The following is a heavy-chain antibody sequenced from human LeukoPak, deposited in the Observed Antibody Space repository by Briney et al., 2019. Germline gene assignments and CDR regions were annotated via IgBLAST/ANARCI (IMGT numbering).Heavy chain of an antibody. CDR1: GGSFSGYY. V-gene: IGHV4-34*01. CDR2: INHSRST. D-gene: IGHD6-19*01. CDR3: ARGGLRWLAQDAEYFQH. J-gene: IGHJ1*01. Sequence: SETLSLTCAVYGGSFSGYYWSWIRQPPGKGLEWIGEINHSRSTNYNPSLKSRVTISVDTSKNQFSLKLSSVTAADTAVYYCARGGLRWLAQDAEYFQHWGQGTLVTVSS.